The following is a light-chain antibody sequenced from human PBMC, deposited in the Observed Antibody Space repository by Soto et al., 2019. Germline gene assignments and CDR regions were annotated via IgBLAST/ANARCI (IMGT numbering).Light chain of an antibody. J-gene: IGLJ1*01. V-gene: IGLV1-44*01. Sequence: QSVLTQPPSASGTPGQRVTISCSGSFSNIGDNTVNWYQQVPGTAPKLLIYSDDQRPSGVPDRFSGSKSGTSASLAISGLQSEDEADYFCGTWDASLSGYVFGTGTKVTVL. CDR3: GTWDASLSGYV. CDR1: FSNIGDNT. CDR2: SDD.